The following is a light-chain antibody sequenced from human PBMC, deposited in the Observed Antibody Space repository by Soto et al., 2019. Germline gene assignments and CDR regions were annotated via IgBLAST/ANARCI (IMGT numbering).Light chain of an antibody. CDR3: QAWDSNTYV. J-gene: IGLJ1*01. CDR1: NLGDKY. V-gene: IGLV3-1*01. CDR2: QDT. Sequence: SYELTQPPSVSVSPGQTASITCSGDNLGDKYACWYQQKPGQSPVLVIYQDTKRPSGIPERFSGSNSGNTATLTISGTQAMDEADYYCQAWDSNTYVFGTRTKLTVL.